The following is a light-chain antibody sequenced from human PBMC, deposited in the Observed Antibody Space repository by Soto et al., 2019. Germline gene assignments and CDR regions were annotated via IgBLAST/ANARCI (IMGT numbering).Light chain of an antibody. CDR1: HSDIGGYNY. V-gene: IGLV2-14*01. CDR3: SSYRSVGTIV. J-gene: IGLJ1*01. Sequence: QSALTQPASVSGSPGQSITISCTGTHSDIGGYNYVSWYQQHPGKAPKVIIYEVINRPSGVSNRFSGSKSVNAAYLTISGLQAEDDADYYCSSYRSVGTIVFGTGTKVTVL. CDR2: EVI.